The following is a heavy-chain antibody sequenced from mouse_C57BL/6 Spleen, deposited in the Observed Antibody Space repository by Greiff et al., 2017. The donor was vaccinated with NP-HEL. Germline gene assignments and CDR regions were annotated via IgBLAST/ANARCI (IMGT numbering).Heavy chain of an antibody. CDR2: ILPGSGST. Sequence: QVQLQQSGAELMKPGASVKLSCKATGYTFTGYWIEWVKQRPGHGLEWIGEILPGSGSTNYNEKFKGKATFTADTSSNTAYMQLSSLTTEDSAIYVCSRGGFITTVEGGYFDYWGQGTTLTVSS. CDR3: SRGGFITTVEGGYFDY. CDR1: GYTFTGYW. V-gene: IGHV1-9*01. J-gene: IGHJ2*01. D-gene: IGHD1-1*01.